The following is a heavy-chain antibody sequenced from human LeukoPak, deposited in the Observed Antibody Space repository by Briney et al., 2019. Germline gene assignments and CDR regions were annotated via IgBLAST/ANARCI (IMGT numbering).Heavy chain of an antibody. J-gene: IGHJ4*02. CDR3: AREGSRDFWSGPVYYFDS. CDR1: GGSISSYY. V-gene: IGHV4-59*01. D-gene: IGHD3-3*01. CDR2: IHYSGST. Sequence: SETLSLTCTVSGGSISSYYWSWIRQPPGKGLEWIGYIHYSGSTYYNPSLTSRVTISIDTSKNQFSLRLSSVTAADTAVYYCAREGSRDFWSGPVYYFDSWGQGTLVTVSS.